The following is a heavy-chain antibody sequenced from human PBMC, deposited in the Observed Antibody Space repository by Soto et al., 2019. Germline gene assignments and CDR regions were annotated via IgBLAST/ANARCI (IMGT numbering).Heavy chain of an antibody. V-gene: IGHV3-7*01. CDR2: IKEDGSEI. CDR3: ARDIGFDYVN. D-gene: IGHD3-16*01. J-gene: IGHJ4*02. Sequence: GGSLRLSCADSGFNVMIYWMSWVRQAPGKGLEWVASIKEDGSEIYYLHSVRGRFSISRDSAGNALHLTMNYLSAEDTGVYFCARDIGFDYVNWGQGTLVNVSS. CDR1: GFNVMIYW.